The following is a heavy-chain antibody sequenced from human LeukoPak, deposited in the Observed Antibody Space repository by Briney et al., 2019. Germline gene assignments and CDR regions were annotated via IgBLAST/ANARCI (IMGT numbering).Heavy chain of an antibody. CDR3: ARGRRITMVRGVMSLTSPYYYYGMDV. V-gene: IGHV4-34*01. CDR2: INHSGST. D-gene: IGHD3-10*01. CDR1: GGSFSGYY. J-gene: IGHJ6*02. Sequence: SETLSLTCAVYGGSFSGYYWSWIRQPPGKGLEWIGEINHSGSTNYNTSLKSRVTISVDTSKNQFSLKLSSVTAADTAVYYCARGRRITMVRGVMSLTSPYYYYGMDVWGQGTTVTVSS.